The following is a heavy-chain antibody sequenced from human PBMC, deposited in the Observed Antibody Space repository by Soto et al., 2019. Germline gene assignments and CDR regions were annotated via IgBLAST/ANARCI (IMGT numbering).Heavy chain of an antibody. CDR1: GFTVSSNY. CDR3: ARYFVVTSNVPPLKYYYYGMDV. Sequence: EVQLVESGGGLIQRGGSLRLSCAASGFTVSSNYMSWVRQAPGKGLEWVSVIYSGGSTYYADSVKGRFTISRDNSKNTLYLQMNSLRAEDTAVYYCARYFVVTSNVPPLKYYYYGMDVW. D-gene: IGHD3-16*01. V-gene: IGHV3-53*01. CDR2: IYSGGST. J-gene: IGHJ6*01.